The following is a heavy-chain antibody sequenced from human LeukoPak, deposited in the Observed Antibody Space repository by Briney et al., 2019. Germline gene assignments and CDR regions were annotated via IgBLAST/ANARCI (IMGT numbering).Heavy chain of an antibody. CDR1: GFIFKSHA. CDR2: ISFDGNIK. V-gene: IGHV3-30*04. Sequence: GGSLRLSCAASGFIFKSHAMHWVRQAPGKGLEWVTFISFDGNIKYYADSVKGRFSLSRDNSKNTVYMQMNSLTTEDTAVYYCGRDLSERYSIDYWGQGTLVTVSS. D-gene: IGHD5-24*01. J-gene: IGHJ4*02. CDR3: GRDLSERYSIDY.